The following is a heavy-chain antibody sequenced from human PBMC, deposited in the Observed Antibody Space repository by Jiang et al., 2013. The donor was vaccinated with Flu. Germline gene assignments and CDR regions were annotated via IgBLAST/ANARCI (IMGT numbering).Heavy chain of an antibody. J-gene: IGHJ4*02. CDR2: WWAVDGAT. CDR3: ANDIDDDFGTWFDF. D-gene: IGHD4-17*01. CDR1: GFNFNNYA. V-gene: IGHV3-23*01. Sequence: GSRRSLSCVASGFNFNNYAMHWVRRDSRAWTGVGRGNWWAVDGATYYADSVKGRFTISRDNHRNTLYLQMSSLRAEDAALYYCANDIDDDFGTWFDFWGQGTLVTVSS.